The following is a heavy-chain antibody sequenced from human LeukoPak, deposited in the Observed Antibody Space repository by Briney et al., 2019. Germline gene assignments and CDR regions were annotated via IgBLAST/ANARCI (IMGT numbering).Heavy chain of an antibody. CDR2: IGTAGDT. J-gene: IGHJ4*02. CDR1: GFTFSSYD. CDR3: ARDIPIVAVAGTGGFDY. D-gene: IGHD6-19*01. Sequence: PGGSLRLSCAASGFTFSSYDMHWVRQATGKGLEWVSAIGTAGDTYYPGSVKGRFTISRDNAKNSLYLQMNSLRAEDTAVYYCARDIPIVAVAGTGGFDYWGQGTLVTVSS. V-gene: IGHV3-13*01.